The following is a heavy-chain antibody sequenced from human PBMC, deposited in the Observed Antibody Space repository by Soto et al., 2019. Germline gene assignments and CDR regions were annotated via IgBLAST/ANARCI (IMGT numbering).Heavy chain of an antibody. D-gene: IGHD3-22*01. V-gene: IGHV4-31*03. J-gene: IGHJ4*02. CDR3: ARVGGITMIVEDDY. Sequence: SETLSLTCTVSGDSTSSGGYFWSWIRQHPGKGLEWIGYIYYSGTTYYNPSLKSRVFMSVDTSKNQFSLKLSSVTAADTAVYYCARVGGITMIVEDDYWGQGTLVTVS. CDR2: IYYSGTT. CDR1: GDSTSSGGYF.